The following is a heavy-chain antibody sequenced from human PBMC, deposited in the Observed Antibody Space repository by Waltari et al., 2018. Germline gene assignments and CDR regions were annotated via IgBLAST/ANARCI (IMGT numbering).Heavy chain of an antibody. CDR2: FDPEDGET. CDR3: ATYGSGSYYH. V-gene: IGHV1-24*01. J-gene: IGHJ5*02. D-gene: IGHD3-10*01. CDR1: GYTLTELS. Sequence: QVQLVQSGAEVKKPGASVKVSCKVSGYTLTELSMHWVRQAPGKGLEWMGGFDPEDGETIYAQKFQGRVTMTEGTSTDTAYMELSSLRSEDTAVYYCATYGSGSYYHWGQGTLVTVSS.